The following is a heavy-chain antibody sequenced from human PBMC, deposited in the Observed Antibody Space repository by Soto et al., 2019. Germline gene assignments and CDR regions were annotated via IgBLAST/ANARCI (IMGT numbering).Heavy chain of an antibody. D-gene: IGHD5-18*01. V-gene: IGHV1-2*04. CDR1: GYTFTSYG. J-gene: IGHJ4*02. CDR2: INPNSGGT. CDR3: ATSRGYTYGNQGFDY. Sequence: GASVKVSCKASGYTFTSYGISWVRQAPGQGLEWMGWINPNSGGTNYAQKFQGWVTMTRDTSISTAYMELSRLRSDDTAVYYCATSRGYTYGNQGFDYWGQGTLVTVSS.